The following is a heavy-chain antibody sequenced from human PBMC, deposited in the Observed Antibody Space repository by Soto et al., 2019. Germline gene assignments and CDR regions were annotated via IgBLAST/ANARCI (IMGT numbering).Heavy chain of an antibody. J-gene: IGHJ1*01. CDR1: GGSISSSSYY. CDR3: ARPPVTTSGYFQH. V-gene: IGHV4-39*01. D-gene: IGHD4-17*01. CDR2: IYYSGST. Sequence: PSETLSLTCTVSGGSISSSSYYWGWIRQPPGKGLEWIGSIYYSGSTYYNPSLKSRVTISVDTSKNQFSLKLSSVTAADTAVYYCARPPVTTSGYFQHWGQGTLVTVSS.